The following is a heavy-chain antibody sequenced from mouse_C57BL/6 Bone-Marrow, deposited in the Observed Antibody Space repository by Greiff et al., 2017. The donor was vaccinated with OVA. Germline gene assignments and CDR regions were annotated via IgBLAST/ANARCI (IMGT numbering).Heavy chain of an antibody. Sequence: QVQLKQPGAELVKPGASVKLSCKASGYTFTSYWMHWVKQRPGQGLEWIGMIYPNSGSTNYNEKFKSKATLTVDKSSSTAYMQLGSLTSEDSAVYYCARGMYGTMDYWGQGTSVTVSS. CDR1: GYTFTSYW. V-gene: IGHV1-64*01. D-gene: IGHD2-10*02. CDR2: IYPNSGST. J-gene: IGHJ4*01. CDR3: ARGMYGTMDY.